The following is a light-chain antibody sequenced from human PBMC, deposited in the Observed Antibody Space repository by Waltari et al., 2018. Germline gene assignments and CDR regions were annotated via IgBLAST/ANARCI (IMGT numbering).Light chain of an antibody. V-gene: IGLV2-14*01. CDR1: RRGVGGYDS. Sequence: QFALTQRASGSGSPGQANIIHCTRHRRGVGGYDSVSWYQQYPGKAPRLIICDVYNRPSGVSNRFSGSKSDNTASLTISGLQAEDESVYYCSSYTSSGVVFGGGTKLTVL. J-gene: IGLJ2*01. CDR2: DVY. CDR3: SSYTSSGVV.